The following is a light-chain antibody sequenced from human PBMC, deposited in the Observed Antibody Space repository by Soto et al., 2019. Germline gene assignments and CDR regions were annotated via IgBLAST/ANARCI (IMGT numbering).Light chain of an antibody. CDR1: SSDVGSHNL. Sequence: QSALTQPASVSGSPGQSITISCTGTSSDVGSHNLVSWYQQHPGQAPKHMIYEVSKRPLGVSTCFSASKSGNKASLTISGLQAEDEADYYCCSYGGSRAVFGGGTQLTVL. CDR2: EVS. CDR3: CSYGGSRAV. V-gene: IGLV2-23*02. J-gene: IGLJ7*01.